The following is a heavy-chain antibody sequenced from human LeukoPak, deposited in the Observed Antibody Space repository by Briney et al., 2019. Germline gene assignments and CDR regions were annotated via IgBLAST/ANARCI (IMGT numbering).Heavy chain of an antibody. Sequence: SETLSLTCTVSGGSITSSSYYWGWIRQPPGKGLDWIGNIYYNGNTYYNPSLKSRVTISADTSKNQFSLKLSSVTAADTAVYYCARLVLDYYYYMDVWGKGTTVTVSS. CDR1: GGSITSSSYY. CDR3: ARLVLDYYYYMDV. V-gene: IGHV4-39*07. CDR2: IYYNGNT. J-gene: IGHJ6*03.